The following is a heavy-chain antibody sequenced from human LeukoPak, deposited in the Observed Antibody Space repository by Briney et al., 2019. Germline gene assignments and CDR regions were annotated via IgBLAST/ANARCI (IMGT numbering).Heavy chain of an antibody. CDR1: GGSISSTNYY. CDR3: ARLTGYSSESWFDP. D-gene: IGHD3-9*01. V-gene: IGHV4-39*07. CDR2: IYYSGST. Sequence: SETLSLTCTVSGGSISSTNYYWGWIRQPPGKGLEWIGSIYYSGSTNYNPSLKSRVTISVHTSKNQFSLKLSSVTAAGTAVYYCARLTGYSSESWFDPWGQGTLVTVSS. J-gene: IGHJ5*02.